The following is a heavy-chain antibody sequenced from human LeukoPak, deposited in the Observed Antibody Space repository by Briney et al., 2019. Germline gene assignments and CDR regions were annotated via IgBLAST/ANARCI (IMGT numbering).Heavy chain of an antibody. CDR1: GYTFTGYY. V-gene: IGHV1-18*04. Sequence: ASVKVSCKASGYTFTGYYMHWVRQAPGQGLEWMGWISAYNGNTNYAQKLQGRVTMTTDTSTSTAYMELRSLRSDDTAVYYCARDQMITFGGVTTYWGQGTLVTVSS. D-gene: IGHD3-16*01. CDR2: ISAYNGNT. CDR3: ARDQMITFGGVTTY. J-gene: IGHJ4*02.